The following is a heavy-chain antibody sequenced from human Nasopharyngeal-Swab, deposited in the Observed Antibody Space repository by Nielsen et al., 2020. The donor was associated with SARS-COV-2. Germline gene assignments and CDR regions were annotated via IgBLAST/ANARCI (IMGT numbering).Heavy chain of an antibody. J-gene: IGHJ4*02. CDR1: GYTFTSYA. Sequence: ASVKVSCKASGYTFTSYAMHWVRQAPGQRLEWMGWINAGNGNTKYSQKFQGRVTITRDTSASTAYMELSSLRSEDTAVYYCARAGQQWLGYYFDYWGQGTLVTVSS. D-gene: IGHD6-19*01. CDR2: INAGNGNT. V-gene: IGHV1-3*01. CDR3: ARAGQQWLGYYFDY.